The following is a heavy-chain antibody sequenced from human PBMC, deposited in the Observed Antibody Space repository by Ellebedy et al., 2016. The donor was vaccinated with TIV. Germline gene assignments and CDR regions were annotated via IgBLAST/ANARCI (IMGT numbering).Heavy chain of an antibody. CDR3: ATVFDGYRGLDY. CDR1: GDTLTELS. CDR2: FYPEDDET. V-gene: IGHV1-24*01. Sequence: AASVKVSCKVSGDTLTELSMHWVRQAPGKGLEWMGGFYPEDDETIYAQKFQGRVTMTEDTSTDTAYMDLSSLRSEDTAVYYCATVFDGYRGLDYWGQGTLVTVSS. D-gene: IGHD5-24*01. J-gene: IGHJ4*02.